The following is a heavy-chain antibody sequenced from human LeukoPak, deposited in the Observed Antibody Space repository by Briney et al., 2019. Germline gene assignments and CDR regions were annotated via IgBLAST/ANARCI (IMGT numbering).Heavy chain of an antibody. CDR1: GFTFDDYA. J-gene: IGHJ4*02. V-gene: IGHV3-9*03. CDR2: ISWNSGSI. D-gene: IGHD2-2*01. CDR3: VGNQLLKDY. Sequence: PGRSLRLSCAASGFTFDDYAMHWVRQAPGKGLEWVSGISWNSGSIGYADSVKGRFTISRDNAKNSLYLQMNSLRAEDMALYYRVGNQLLKDYWGQGTLVTVSP.